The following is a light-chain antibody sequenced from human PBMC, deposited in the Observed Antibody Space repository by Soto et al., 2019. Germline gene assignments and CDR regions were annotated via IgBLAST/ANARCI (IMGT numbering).Light chain of an antibody. CDR2: GAS. V-gene: IGKV3-15*01. Sequence: EILMTQSPATLSVSPGERATLSCRASQNVVTNLAWYQQIPGQAPRLLIYGASTRATGIPARFSGSGSGTEFTLTISSLQSEDFAVYYCQQYNNWWTFGQGTKVDIK. CDR3: QQYNNWWT. J-gene: IGKJ1*01. CDR1: QNVVTN.